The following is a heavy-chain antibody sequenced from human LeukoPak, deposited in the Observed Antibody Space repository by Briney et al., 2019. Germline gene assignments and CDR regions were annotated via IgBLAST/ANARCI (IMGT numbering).Heavy chain of an antibody. Sequence: GGSLRLSCAASGFTFSSYWMHWVRQAPGKGLVWVSRINSDGSSTSYADSVKGRFTISRDNAKNTLYLQMNSLRAEDTAVYYCARVGHCSSTSCYHYYYYYGMDVWGKGPRSPSPQ. D-gene: IGHD2-2*01. J-gene: IGHJ6*01. CDR3: ARVGHCSSTSCYHYYYYYGMDV. CDR2: INSDGSST. V-gene: IGHV3-74*01. CDR1: GFTFSSYW.